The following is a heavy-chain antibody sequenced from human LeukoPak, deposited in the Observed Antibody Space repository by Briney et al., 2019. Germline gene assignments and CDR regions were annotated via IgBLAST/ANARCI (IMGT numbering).Heavy chain of an antibody. J-gene: IGHJ4*02. Sequence: PSETLSLTCTVSGGSISSATYSWSWIRQPAGKGLEWNGRISTSGSTNYNPSFMSRVTISVDTSENQFSLNLSSVTAADTAVYYCARDDGDYGFDYWGQGTLVTVSS. CDR1: GGSISSATYS. V-gene: IGHV4-61*02. D-gene: IGHD4-17*01. CDR2: ISTSGST. CDR3: ARDDGDYGFDY.